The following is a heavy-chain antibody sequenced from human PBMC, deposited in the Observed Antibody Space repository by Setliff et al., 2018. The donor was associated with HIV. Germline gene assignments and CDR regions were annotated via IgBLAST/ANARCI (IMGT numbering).Heavy chain of an antibody. CDR3: ARDRICSGGSCYVGWFDP. CDR1: SDSISSSY. D-gene: IGHD2-15*01. Sequence: SETLSLTCTVSSDSISSSYWTWIRQPPGQGLEWIGYVHHSGSTKYNASLRSRVTISLDTSKNQFSLKLSSVTAADTAVYYRARDRICSGGSCYVGWFDPWGQGTLVTVSS. J-gene: IGHJ5*02. CDR2: VHHSGST. V-gene: IGHV4-59*12.